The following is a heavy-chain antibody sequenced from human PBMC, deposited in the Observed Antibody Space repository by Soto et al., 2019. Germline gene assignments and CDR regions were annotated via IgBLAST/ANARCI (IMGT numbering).Heavy chain of an antibody. D-gene: IGHD4-17*01. CDR2: ISAYNGNT. CDR1: GYTFTSYG. Sequence: XSVKVSCQASGYTFTSYGISWVRQAPGQGLEWMGWISAYNGNTNYSQKLQGRVTMTTDTSTSTAYMELRSLRSDDTAVYYCARVLTVADGMDVWGQGTTVTVSS. J-gene: IGHJ6*02. V-gene: IGHV1-18*04. CDR3: ARVLTVADGMDV.